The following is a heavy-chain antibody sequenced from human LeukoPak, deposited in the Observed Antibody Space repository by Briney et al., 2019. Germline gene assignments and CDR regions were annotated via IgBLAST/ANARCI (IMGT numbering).Heavy chain of an antibody. CDR2: IYYSGST. V-gene: IGHV4-59*01. CDR3: ARAGGNDAFDI. CDR1: GGSISSYY. Sequence: PSETLSLTCTVFGGSISSYYWSWIRQPPGKGLEWIGCIYYSGSTNYNPSLKSRVTISVDTSKNQFSLKLSSVTAADTAVYYCARAGGNDAFDIWGQGTMVTVSS. J-gene: IGHJ3*02. D-gene: IGHD1-26*01.